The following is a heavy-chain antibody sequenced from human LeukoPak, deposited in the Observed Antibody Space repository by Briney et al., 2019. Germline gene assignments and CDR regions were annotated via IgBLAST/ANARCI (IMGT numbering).Heavy chain of an antibody. V-gene: IGHV3-23*01. D-gene: IGHD6-13*01. CDR1: GFTFSSYA. CDR3: AKGRGSSWYAWLAFGY. Sequence: GGSLRLSCAASGFTFSSYAMSWVRQAPGKGLERVSAISGSCGSTSYADSVKGRFTISRDNSENPLYLQMNSLRAEDTAVYYCAKGRGSSWYAWLAFGYWGQGTLVTVSS. CDR2: ISGSCGST. J-gene: IGHJ4*02.